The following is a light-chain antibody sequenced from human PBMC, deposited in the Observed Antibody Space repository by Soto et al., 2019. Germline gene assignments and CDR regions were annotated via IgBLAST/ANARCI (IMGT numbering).Light chain of an antibody. V-gene: IGKV3-20*01. J-gene: IGKJ5*01. Sequence: EIVLTQSPGTLSLSPGERATLSCRASQSVSNYYLAWYQQKPGQAPRLLIHGASSRATGIPDRFSGSGSGTDFTLTISRLEPEDFAVYYCQQYGSSLSITFGQGTRLEIK. CDR3: QQYGSSLSIT. CDR2: GAS. CDR1: QSVSNYY.